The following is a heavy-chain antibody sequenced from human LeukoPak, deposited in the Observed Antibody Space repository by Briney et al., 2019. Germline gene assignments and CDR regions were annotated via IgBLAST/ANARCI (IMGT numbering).Heavy chain of an antibody. Sequence: GGSLRLSRGASGFTFSNYGMLWVRQAPGKGLDWVAFIRYEGNNKLYADSVKGRFTISRDNSKNTLYLHINSERAEDRAVYYCAKDDSTTVTTFLKYWGQGTLVTVSS. CDR2: IRYEGNNK. CDR1: GFTFSNYG. CDR3: AKDDSTTVTTFLKY. J-gene: IGHJ4*02. V-gene: IGHV3-30*02. D-gene: IGHD4-17*01.